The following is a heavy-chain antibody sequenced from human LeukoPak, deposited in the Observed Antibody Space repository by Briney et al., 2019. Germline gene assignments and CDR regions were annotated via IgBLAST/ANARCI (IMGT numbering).Heavy chain of an antibody. V-gene: IGHV3-74*01. CDR3: ATETNGRHYDY. Sequence: GGSLRLSCAASGFTFSRYYMHWVRQAPGKGLVWVSRINSDGSSTTYADSVKGRFTISRDNANNFLYLQMNSLRAEDTAVYYCATETNGRHYDYWGQGTLLTVSS. CDR1: GFTFSRYY. J-gene: IGHJ4*02. CDR2: INSDGSST. D-gene: IGHD1-14*01.